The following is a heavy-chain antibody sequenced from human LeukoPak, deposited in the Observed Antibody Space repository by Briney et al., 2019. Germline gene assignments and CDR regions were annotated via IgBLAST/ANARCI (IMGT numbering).Heavy chain of an antibody. Sequence: GGSLRLSCAASGFTFSSYAMSWVRQAPGKGLEWVSAISGSGGSTYYADSVKGRFTISRDNSKNTLYLQMNSLRAEDTAVYCCAKDLEYSGGYKAFDIWGQGTMVTVSS. CDR2: ISGSGGST. J-gene: IGHJ3*02. D-gene: IGHD1-26*01. CDR3: AKDLEYSGGYKAFDI. V-gene: IGHV3-23*01. CDR1: GFTFSSYA.